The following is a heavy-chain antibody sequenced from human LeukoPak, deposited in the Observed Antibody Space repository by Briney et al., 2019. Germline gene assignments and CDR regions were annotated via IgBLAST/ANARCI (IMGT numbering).Heavy chain of an antibody. J-gene: IGHJ4*02. Sequence: ASVTVSCKASGYTFTGYYMHWVRQAPGQGLEWMGWINPNSGGTNYAQKFQGRVTMTRDTSISTAYMELSRLRSDDTAVYYCARGAIAVAGNDYWGQGTLVTVSS. V-gene: IGHV1-2*02. CDR3: ARGAIAVAGNDY. D-gene: IGHD6-19*01. CDR2: INPNSGGT. CDR1: GYTFTGYY.